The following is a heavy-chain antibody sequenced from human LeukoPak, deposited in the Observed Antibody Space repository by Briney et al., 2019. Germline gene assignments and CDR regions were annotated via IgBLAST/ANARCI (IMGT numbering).Heavy chain of an antibody. Sequence: GGSVRLSCAASGFTFTTYAMSWVRQAPGKGLEWVSGISAIGGSTYYADSVKGRFTISRDNPKNTLYLQMNSLRAEDTAVYFCAKNSGSDSGYWFDPWGQGTLVTVSS. V-gene: IGHV3-23*01. D-gene: IGHD5-12*01. CDR1: GFTFTTYA. CDR3: AKNSGSDSGYWFDP. CDR2: ISAIGGST. J-gene: IGHJ5*02.